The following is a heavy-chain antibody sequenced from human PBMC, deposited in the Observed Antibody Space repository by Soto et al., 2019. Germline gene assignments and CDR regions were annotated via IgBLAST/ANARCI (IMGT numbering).Heavy chain of an antibody. V-gene: IGHV3-30-3*01. CDR2: ISYDGSKK. J-gene: IGHJ5*02. D-gene: IGHD1-1*01. CDR1: GFTFSSYA. CDR3: ERDKTGTTLNWFDP. Sequence: PGGSLRLSCGASGFTFSSYAMHWVRQAPGKGLEWVAVISYDGSKKYYAYSVKGRFTISRDNSKNTLYLQMKSLRAEDTAVYYCERDKTGTTLNWFDPWGQGTLVAVYS.